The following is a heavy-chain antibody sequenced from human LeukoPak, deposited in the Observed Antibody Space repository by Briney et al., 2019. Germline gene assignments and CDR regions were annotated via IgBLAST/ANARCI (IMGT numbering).Heavy chain of an antibody. D-gene: IGHD2-2*01. J-gene: IGHJ4*02. CDR3: ARACARTNCYTED. CDR2: ISSSSSNI. CDR1: GFTFSDYS. V-gene: IGHV3-21*01. Sequence: GGSLRLYCAASGFTFSDYSMNRVRQAPGKGLEWVSSISSSSSNIYYADSVKGRFTISRDNAKDSLYLEMNSLRAEDTAVYYCARACARTNCYTEDWGQGTLVTVSS.